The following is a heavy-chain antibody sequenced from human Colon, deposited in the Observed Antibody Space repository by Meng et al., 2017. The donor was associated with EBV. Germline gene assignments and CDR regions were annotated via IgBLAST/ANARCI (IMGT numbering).Heavy chain of an antibody. CDR2: IYYTGST. Sequence: QVQLQESGPGLVKPSGTLSLTCVVSGGSISSSNWWSWIRQPPGKGLEWIGYIYYTGSTYYNPSLKSRVTISMDTSKNQFSLRLSSVTAADTAVYYCARNYYFDYWGQGTLVTVSS. J-gene: IGHJ4*02. V-gene: IGHV4-30-4*01. CDR1: GGSISSSNW. CDR3: ARNYYFDY.